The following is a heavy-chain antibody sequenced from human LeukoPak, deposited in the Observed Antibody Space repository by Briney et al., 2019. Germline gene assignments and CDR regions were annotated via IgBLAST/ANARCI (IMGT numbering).Heavy chain of an antibody. J-gene: IGHJ6*03. CDR3: ARVAAARYYYYMDV. CDR2: IYYSGTA. D-gene: IGHD6-13*01. V-gene: IGHV4-39*01. CDR1: GGSISSSSYY. Sequence: SETLSLTCTVSGGSISSSSYYWGWLRQPPGTGLEWFGTIYYSGTAYYSPSLKSRVTISVDTSMNQFSLRLSSVTAADTAVFYCARVAAARYYYYMDVWGKGTTVTVSS.